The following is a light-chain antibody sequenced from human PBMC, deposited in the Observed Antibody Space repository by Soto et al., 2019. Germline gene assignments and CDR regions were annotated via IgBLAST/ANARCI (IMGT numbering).Light chain of an antibody. Sequence: QAVVTQEPSLTVSPGGTVTLTCGSSTGPVTTGHFPYWFQQKAGQAPRTLIYDTTNKHSWTPARFSASLLGGKAALTLSGARPEDEAEYYCFLSYYEGRAFGRGTKLTVL. CDR3: FLSYYEGRA. V-gene: IGLV7-46*01. CDR2: DTT. J-gene: IGLJ3*02. CDR1: TGPVTTGHF.